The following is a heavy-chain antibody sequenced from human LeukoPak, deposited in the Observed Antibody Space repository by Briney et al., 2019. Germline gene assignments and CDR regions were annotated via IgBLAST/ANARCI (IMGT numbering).Heavy chain of an antibody. Sequence: EGSLRLSCAASGFIFSNYWMSWVRQAPGKGLEWVANIKQDGSEKYYVDSVKGRFTISRDNAKNSLYLQMNSLRAEDTAVYYCARALGSGDFDYWGQGTLVTVSS. V-gene: IGHV3-7*01. CDR1: GFIFSNYW. J-gene: IGHJ4*02. D-gene: IGHD7-27*01. CDR3: ARALGSGDFDY. CDR2: IKQDGSEK.